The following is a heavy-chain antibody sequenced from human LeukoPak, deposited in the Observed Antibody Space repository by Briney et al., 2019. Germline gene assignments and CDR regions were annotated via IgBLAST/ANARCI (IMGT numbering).Heavy chain of an antibody. Sequence: PSETLSLTCAVSVGYISSYYWTWIRQSPGKGLEWIGNVFYSGSTNYNPALKSRVTISIDTSKNHFSLKLTSVTAADTAVYCCASGTVSGVIAPHSFHYWGRGTLVTVSS. D-gene: IGHD3-16*02. J-gene: IGHJ4*01. CDR2: VFYSGST. V-gene: IGHV4-59*01. CDR1: VGYISSYY. CDR3: ASGTVSGVIAPHSFHY.